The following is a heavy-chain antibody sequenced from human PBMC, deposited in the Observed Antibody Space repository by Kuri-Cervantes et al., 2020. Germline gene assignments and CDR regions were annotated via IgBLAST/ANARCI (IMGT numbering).Heavy chain of an antibody. J-gene: IGHJ3*02. CDR3: ARGGYYDSSGQDTDAFDI. Sequence: GESLKISCAASGFTFSSYEMNWVRQAPGKGLEWVSYISSSGSTIYYADSVKGRFTISRDNAKNSLYLQMNSLRAEDTAVYYCARGGYYDSSGQDTDAFDIWGQGTMVTDSS. CDR1: GFTFSSYE. D-gene: IGHD3-22*01. V-gene: IGHV3-48*03. CDR2: ISSSGSTI.